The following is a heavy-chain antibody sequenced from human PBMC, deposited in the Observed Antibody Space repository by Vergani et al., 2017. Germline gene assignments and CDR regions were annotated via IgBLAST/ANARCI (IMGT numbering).Heavy chain of an antibody. V-gene: IGHV3-7*01. D-gene: IGHD5-18*01. Sequence: EVQLVESGGGLVKPGGSLRLSCAASGFTFSSYSMNWVRQAPGKGLEWVANIKQDGSEKYYADSVKGRFTISRDNSKNTLYLQMNSLRAEDTAVYYCARDLFSDTAMVETYYYYGMDVWGQGTTVTVSS. J-gene: IGHJ6*02. CDR3: ARDLFSDTAMVETYYYYGMDV. CDR1: GFTFSSYS. CDR2: IKQDGSEK.